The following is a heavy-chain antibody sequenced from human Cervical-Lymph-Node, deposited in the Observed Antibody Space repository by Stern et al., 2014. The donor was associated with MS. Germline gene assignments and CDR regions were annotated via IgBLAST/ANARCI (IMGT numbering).Heavy chain of an antibody. D-gene: IGHD6-19*01. CDR2: SNSANGNT. J-gene: IGHJ4*02. CDR3: ARGRSPYSSGWYPLNY. CDR1: GYTFISHS. V-gene: IGHV1-3*02. Sequence: MQLVESGAEVKKPGASVRVSCRASGYTFISHSIHWVRQAPGQRLEWLGWSNSANGNTKYSHNFQGRVIITRDISATTAYMDLSSLRSEDTAVYYCARGRSPYSSGWYPLNYWGQGTLVTVSS.